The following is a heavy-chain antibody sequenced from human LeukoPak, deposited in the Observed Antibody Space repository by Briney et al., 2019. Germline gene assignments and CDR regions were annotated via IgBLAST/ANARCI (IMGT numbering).Heavy chain of an antibody. D-gene: IGHD3-3*01. J-gene: IGHJ4*02. CDR1: GFTFSSYA. CDR3: AKSGEYDFWSGYVDY. V-gene: IGHV3-23*01. CDR2: ISGSGGST. Sequence: PGGSLRLSCAASGFTFSSYAMSWVRQAPGKGLEWVSAISGSGGSTYYADSVKGRFTISRDNSKNTLYQQMNSLRAEDTAVYYCAKSGEYDFWSGYVDYWGQGTLVTVSS.